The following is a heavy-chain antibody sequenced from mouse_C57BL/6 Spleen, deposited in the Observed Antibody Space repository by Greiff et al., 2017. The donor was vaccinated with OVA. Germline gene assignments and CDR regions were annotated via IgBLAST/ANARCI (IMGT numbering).Heavy chain of an antibody. V-gene: IGHV1-69*01. J-gene: IGHJ2*01. D-gene: IGHD1-1*01. CDR1: GYTFTSYW. CDR3: ARTDYYGSSYYFDD. CDR2: IDPSDSYT. Sequence: QVHVKQPGAELVMPGASVKLSCKASGYTFTSYWMHWVKQRPGQGLEWIGEIDPSDSYTNYNQKFKGKSTLTVDKSSSTAYMQLSSLTSEDYAVYDGARTDYYGSSYYFDDGGQGNTRTVSS.